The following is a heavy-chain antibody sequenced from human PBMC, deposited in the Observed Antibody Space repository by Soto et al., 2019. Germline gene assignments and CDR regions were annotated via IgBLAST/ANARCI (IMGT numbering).Heavy chain of an antibody. CDR2: IYYRGST. CDR1: GGSISSDGYY. V-gene: IGHV4-31*03. D-gene: IGHD4-4*01. CDR3: ARFDYTNYGRWFDP. Sequence: SETLSLTCTVSGGSISSDGYYWSWIRQHPGKGLEWIGYIYYRGSTYYNLSLKSRLSISVDTSKNQFSLKLSSVTAADTAVYYCARFDYTNYGRWFDPWGQGTLVTVSS. J-gene: IGHJ5*02.